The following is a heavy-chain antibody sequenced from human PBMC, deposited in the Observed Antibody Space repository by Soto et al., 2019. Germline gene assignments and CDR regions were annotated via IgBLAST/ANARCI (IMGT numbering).Heavy chain of an antibody. J-gene: IGHJ6*02. CDR2: IVVGSGNT. CDR3: AAGGWSNELRYSEWYYGMDV. CDR1: GFTFTSSA. V-gene: IGHV1-58*01. D-gene: IGHD3-9*01. Sequence: ASVKVSCKASGFTFTSSAVQWVRQARGQRLEWIGWIVVGSGNTNYAQKFQERVTITRDMSTSTAYMELSSLRSEDTAVYYCAAGGWSNELRYSEWYYGMDVWGHGTTVTVSS.